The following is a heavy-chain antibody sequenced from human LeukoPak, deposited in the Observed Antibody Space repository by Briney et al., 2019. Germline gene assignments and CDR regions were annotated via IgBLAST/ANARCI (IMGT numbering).Heavy chain of an antibody. J-gene: IGHJ6*03. CDR2: IYPGDSDT. CDR3: ARLRPHGNYGSYYYYYYMDV. CDR1: GYSFTSYW. D-gene: IGHD1-7*01. V-gene: IGHV5-51*01. Sequence: RGESLKISCKGSGYSFTSYWIGWVRQMPGKGLEWVGIIYPGDSDTRYSPSFQGQVTISADKSISTAYLQWSSLKASDTAMYYCARLRPHGNYGSYYYYYYMDVWGKGTTVTVSS.